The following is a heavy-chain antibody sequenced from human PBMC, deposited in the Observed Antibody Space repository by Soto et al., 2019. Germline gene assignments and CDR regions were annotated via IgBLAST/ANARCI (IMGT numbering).Heavy chain of an antibody. CDR1: GYSFTSYW. CDR3: ARHGGYGGGWGGY. CDR2: IDPRDSYT. J-gene: IGHJ4*02. D-gene: IGHD6-19*01. Sequence: GESLKISCKGSGYSFTSYWISWVRQMPGKGLEGMGRIDPRDSYTRYSPSFQGHVTISTDKSISTAYLQWSSLKASDPAMYYCARHGGYGGGWGGYWGQGTLVTVSS. V-gene: IGHV5-10-1*01.